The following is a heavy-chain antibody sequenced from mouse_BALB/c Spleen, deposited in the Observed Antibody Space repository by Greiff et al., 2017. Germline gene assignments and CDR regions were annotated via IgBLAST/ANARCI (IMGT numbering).Heavy chain of an antibody. CDR3: ALYDGYYGWFAY. D-gene: IGHD2-3*01. CDR1: GFNIKDTY. J-gene: IGHJ3*01. Sequence: EVKLMESGAELVKPGASVKLSCTASGFNIKDTYMHWVKQRPEQGLEWIGRIDPANGNTKYDPKFQGKATITADTSSNTAYLQLSSLTSEDTAVYYCALYDGYYGWFAYWGQGTLVTVSA. V-gene: IGHV14-3*02. CDR2: IDPANGNT.